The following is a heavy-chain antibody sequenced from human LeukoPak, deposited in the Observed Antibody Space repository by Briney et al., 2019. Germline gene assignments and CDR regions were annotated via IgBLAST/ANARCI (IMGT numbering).Heavy chain of an antibody. J-gene: IGHJ4*02. V-gene: IGHV4-39*01. CDR3: ARREGSSWHAFDY. CDR2: LHYSGRA. CDR1: GASITTSGYY. Sequence: SETLSLTCTVSGASITTSGYYWGWVRQSPGKGLEWIGSLHYSGRAYYGPSLKSRVTISGDTSKNQFSLRLNSVTAADTAVYYYARREGSSWHAFDYWGQGTLVSVSS. D-gene: IGHD6-13*01.